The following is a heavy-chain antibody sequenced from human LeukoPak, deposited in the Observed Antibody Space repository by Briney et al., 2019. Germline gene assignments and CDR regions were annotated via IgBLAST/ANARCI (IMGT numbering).Heavy chain of an antibody. CDR2: VRRDGIET. D-gene: IGHD1-26*01. CDR1: GFTFSDYS. V-gene: IGHV3-74*01. Sequence: PGGSLRLSFEASGFTFSDYSMQWVRQAPGKGLVWVSRVRRDGIETNYADSVKGRFTISRDNARTTLYLQMNSLRAEDTAIYYCARSFVGSDSSDFDSWGQGTLVTVSS. J-gene: IGHJ4*02. CDR3: ARSFVGSDSSDFDS.